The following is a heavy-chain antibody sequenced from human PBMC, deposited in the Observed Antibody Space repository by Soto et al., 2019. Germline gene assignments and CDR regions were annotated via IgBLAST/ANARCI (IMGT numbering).Heavy chain of an antibody. J-gene: IGHJ4*02. CDR2: ISYDGSNK. CDR1: GFTFSSYG. V-gene: IGHV3-30*18. Sequence: QVQLVESGGGVVQPGRSLRLSCAASGFTFSSYGMHWVRQAPGKGLEWVAVISYDGSNKYYADSVKGRFTISRDNSKNTLYLQMNSLRAEDTAVYYCAKDQGAYSSVCFDYWGQGTLVTVSS. D-gene: IGHD6-19*01. CDR3: AKDQGAYSSVCFDY.